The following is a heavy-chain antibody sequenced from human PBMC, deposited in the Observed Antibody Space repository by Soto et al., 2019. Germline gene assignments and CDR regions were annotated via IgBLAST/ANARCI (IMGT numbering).Heavy chain of an antibody. CDR1: GFTFSDYY. CDR2: ISNDGDII. CDR3: RGMDV. Sequence: GGSLRLSCAASGFTFSDYYMSWIRQAPGQGLEEISHISNDGDIIYYADSVKGRFTISRDNAKKSLFLQMNSLRVEDKAKYYRRGMDVLGQGTTVTVSS. J-gene: IGHJ6*02. V-gene: IGHV3-11*01.